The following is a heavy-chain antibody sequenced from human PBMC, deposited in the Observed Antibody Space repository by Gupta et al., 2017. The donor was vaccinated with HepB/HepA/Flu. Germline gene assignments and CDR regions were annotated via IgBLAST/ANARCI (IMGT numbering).Heavy chain of an antibody. D-gene: IGHD6-6*01. V-gene: IGHV1-2*02. J-gene: IGHJ4*02. CDR1: GYTFTGYY. CDR3: ARRIEARLPDS. Sequence: QVQLVQSGAEVKKPGASVKVSCKASGYTFTGYYMHWVRQAPGQGLEWMGWINQRSGGTNEARKFQGRVTMTRETSISTAYMELSRLRFDDTAIYYWARRIEARLPDSWGQGTLVTVSS. CDR2: INQRSGGT.